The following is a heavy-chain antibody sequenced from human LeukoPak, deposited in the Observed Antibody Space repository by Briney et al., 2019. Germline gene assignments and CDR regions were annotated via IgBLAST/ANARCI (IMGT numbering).Heavy chain of an antibody. CDR2: INHSGST. CDR3: ARGRLVRADY. CDR1: GGSFSGYY. J-gene: IGHJ4*02. D-gene: IGHD3-10*01. V-gene: IGHV4-34*01. Sequence: PSETLSFTCAVYGGSFSGYYWSWIRQPPGKGLEWIGEINHSGSTNYNPSLKSRATISVDTSKNQFSLKLSSVTAADTAVYYCARGRLVRADYWGQGTLVTVSS.